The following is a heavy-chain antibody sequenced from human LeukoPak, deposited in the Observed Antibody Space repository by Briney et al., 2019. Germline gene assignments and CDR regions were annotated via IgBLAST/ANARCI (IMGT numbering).Heavy chain of an antibody. Sequence: GGSLRLSCAASGFTFRSYAMHWVRQAPGKGLEWVAVISYDGSNKYYADSVKGRFTISRDNSRNTLYLQMHSLRVEDTALYYCAKDRPYITSWYGCSTPWGQGTLVTVSS. CDR2: ISYDGSNK. D-gene: IGHD6-13*01. V-gene: IGHV3-30*04. CDR3: AKDRPYITSWYGCSTP. J-gene: IGHJ5*02. CDR1: GFTFRSYA.